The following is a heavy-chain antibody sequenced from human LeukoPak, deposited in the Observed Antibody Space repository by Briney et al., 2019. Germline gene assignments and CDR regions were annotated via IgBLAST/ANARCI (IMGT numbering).Heavy chain of an antibody. CDR2: IYHSGST. CDR3: ARDSGVAGTTIDY. Sequence: SETLSLTCAVSGGSFSSSNWWSWVRQPPGKGLEWIGEIYHSGSTNYNPSLKSRVTISVDKSKNQFSLKLSSVTAADTAVYYCARDSGVAGTTIDYWGQGTLVTVSS. CDR1: GGSFSSSNW. V-gene: IGHV4-4*02. D-gene: IGHD6-19*01. J-gene: IGHJ4*02.